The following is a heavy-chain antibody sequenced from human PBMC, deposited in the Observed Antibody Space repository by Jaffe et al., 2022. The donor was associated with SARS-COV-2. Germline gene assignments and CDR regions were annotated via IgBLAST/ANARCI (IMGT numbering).Heavy chain of an antibody. V-gene: IGHV3-23*04. D-gene: IGHD6-13*01. J-gene: IGHJ4*02. CDR2: ISGSGDRT. Sequence: VQLVESGGGLVQPGGSLRLSCVASGFTFSSYAMIWVRQAPGKGLEWVSVISGSGDRTYYADSVKGRFTISRDDSKNTLYLQMNSLRAEDTAVYSCAKRGYASSWNFDYWGRGSLVTVSS. CDR1: GFTFSSYA. CDR3: AKRGYASSWNFDY.